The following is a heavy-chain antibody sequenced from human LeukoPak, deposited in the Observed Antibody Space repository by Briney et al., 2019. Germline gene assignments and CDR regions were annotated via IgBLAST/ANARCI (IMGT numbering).Heavy chain of an antibody. Sequence: SETLSLTCTVSGGSISSGSYYWSWIRQPDGKGLEWIGRIYTSGSTNYNPSLKSRVTIPVDTSKNQFSLKLSSVTAADTAVYYCARDRITMVRGVSSYWYFDLWGRGTLVTVSS. CDR3: ARDRITMVRGVSSYWYFDL. D-gene: IGHD3-10*01. J-gene: IGHJ2*01. V-gene: IGHV4-61*02. CDR2: IYTSGST. CDR1: GGSISSGSYY.